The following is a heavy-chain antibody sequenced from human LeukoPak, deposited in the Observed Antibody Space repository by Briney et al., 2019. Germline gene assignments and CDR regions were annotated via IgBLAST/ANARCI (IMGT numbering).Heavy chain of an antibody. J-gene: IGHJ4*02. CDR1: GRPISSYY. D-gene: IGHD3-10*01. CDR2: IYTSGST. Sequence: SETLSLTRTLSGRPISSYYWSWIRQPAGRAREWIGRIYTSGSTNYNPCIKSRVTMSVDTYKNQFSLKLSSVTAADTAVYYCARDGPGEAFDYWGQGTLVTVSS. V-gene: IGHV4-4*07. CDR3: ARDGPGEAFDY.